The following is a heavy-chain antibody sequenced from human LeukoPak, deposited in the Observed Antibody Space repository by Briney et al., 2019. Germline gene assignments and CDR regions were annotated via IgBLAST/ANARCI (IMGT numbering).Heavy chain of an antibody. J-gene: IGHJ3*02. D-gene: IGHD1-26*01. CDR1: GGSISSGGYS. CDR2: IYHSGST. Sequence: SQTPSLTCAVSGGSISSGGYSWSWLRQPPGTGLEWIGYIYHSGSTYYNPSLKSRVTISVDRSKNQFSLKLSSVTAADTAVYYCARGLGSLLGGHAFDIWGQGTMVTVSS. V-gene: IGHV4-30-2*01. CDR3: ARGLGSLLGGHAFDI.